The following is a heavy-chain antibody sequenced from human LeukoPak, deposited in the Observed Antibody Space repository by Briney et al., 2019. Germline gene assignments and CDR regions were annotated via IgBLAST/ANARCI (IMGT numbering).Heavy chain of an antibody. CDR2: IYYSGST. CDR1: GGSISSGGYY. Sequence: SETLSLTCTVSGGSISSGGYYWSWIRQHPGKGLEWIGYIYYSGSTYYNPSLKSRVTISVDTSKNQFSLKLSSVTAADTAVYYCALGGYVLGRYAFDIWGQGTMATVSS. CDR3: ALGGYVLGRYAFDI. D-gene: IGHD3-16*01. V-gene: IGHV4-31*03. J-gene: IGHJ3*02.